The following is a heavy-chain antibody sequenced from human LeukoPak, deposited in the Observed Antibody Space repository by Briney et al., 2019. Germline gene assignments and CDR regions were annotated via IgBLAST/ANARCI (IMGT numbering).Heavy chain of an antibody. CDR3: ARDLSTSSEDWWDY. D-gene: IGHD6-13*01. J-gene: IGHJ4*02. CDR2: ISSGGSSI. Sequence: PGGSLRLSCVASGFTFSDFYMSWIRQAPGKGLEWISYISSGGSSIYYADSVRGRFTISRDNAKNSLYLQMNTLRAEDTAVYYCARDLSTSSEDWWDYWGQGTLVTVSS. V-gene: IGHV3-11*01. CDR1: GFTFSDFY.